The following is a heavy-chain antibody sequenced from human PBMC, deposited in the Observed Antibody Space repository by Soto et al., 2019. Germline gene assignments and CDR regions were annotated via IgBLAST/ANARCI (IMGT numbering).Heavy chain of an antibody. CDR3: ARVGSSWYLGYYYYYMDV. CDR2: INHSGST. V-gene: IGHV4-34*01. CDR1: GGSFSGYY. Sequence: PSQTLSLTCAVYGGSFSGYYWSWIRQPPGKGLEWIGEINHSGSTNYNPSLKSRVTISVDTSKNQFSLKLSSVTAADTAVYYCARVGSSWYLGYYYYYMDVWGKGTTVTVSS. D-gene: IGHD6-13*01. J-gene: IGHJ6*03.